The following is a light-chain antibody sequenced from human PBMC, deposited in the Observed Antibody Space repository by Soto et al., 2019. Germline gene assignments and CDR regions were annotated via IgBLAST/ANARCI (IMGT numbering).Light chain of an antibody. V-gene: IGKV4-1*01. CDR3: QQYYRAPWT. Sequence: DIVMTQSPDSLAVSLGERATINCKSSQSVLYSSNNKNYLAWYQQKPGQPPKLLIYWASTRESGVPERFSGSGSATGFTLTINTLQAEDVAVYYCQQYYRAPWTFGQGTKVEVK. CDR2: WAS. J-gene: IGKJ1*01. CDR1: QSVLYSSNNKNY.